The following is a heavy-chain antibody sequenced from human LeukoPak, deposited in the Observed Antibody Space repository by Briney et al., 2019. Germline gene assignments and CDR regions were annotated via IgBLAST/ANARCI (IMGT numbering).Heavy chain of an antibody. CDR1: GYSISSGYY. CDR2: IYHSGST. J-gene: IGHJ3*02. V-gene: IGHV4-38-2*01. D-gene: IGHD4-17*01. CDR3: ARSTTVTLGAFDI. Sequence: SETLSLTCAVSGYSISSGYYWGWIRQPPGKGLEWIGSIYHSGSTYYNPSLKSRVTISVDTSKNQFSLKLSSVTAADTAVYYCARSTTVTLGAFDIWGQGTMVTVFS.